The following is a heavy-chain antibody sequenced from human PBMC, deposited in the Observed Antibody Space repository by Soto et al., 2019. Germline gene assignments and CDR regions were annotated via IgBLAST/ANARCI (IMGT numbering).Heavy chain of an antibody. D-gene: IGHD1-26*01. CDR3: AREIVGASFNYYGMDV. V-gene: IGHV3-30-3*01. CDR2: ISYDGSNK. Sequence: GGFLRLSCAASGFTFSSCAMHWVRQAPGKGLEWVAVISYDGSNKYYADSVKGRFTISRDNSKNTLYLQMNSLRAEDTAVYYCAREIVGASFNYYGMDVWGQGTTVTVSS. J-gene: IGHJ6*02. CDR1: GFTFSSCA.